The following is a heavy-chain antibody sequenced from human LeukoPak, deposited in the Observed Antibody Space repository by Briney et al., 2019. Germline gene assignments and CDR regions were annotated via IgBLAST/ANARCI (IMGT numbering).Heavy chain of an antibody. CDR2: IKQDGSEK. CDR1: GFIFSSCW. V-gene: IGHV3-7*05. D-gene: IGHD2-15*01. J-gene: IGHJ4*02. Sequence: GGPLRLSCAASGFIFSSCWMSWVRQARGKGLEWVANIKQDGSEKYYGDSVKGRFTISSDNAKNSLYLQMNSRRAEDTAVYYCARDYGYCSGGSCPSLDYWGQGTLVTVSS. CDR3: ARDYGYCSGGSCPSLDY.